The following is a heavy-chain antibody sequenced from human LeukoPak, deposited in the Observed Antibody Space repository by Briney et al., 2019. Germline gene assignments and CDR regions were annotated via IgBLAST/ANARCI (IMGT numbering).Heavy chain of an antibody. CDR1: GFTFSSYA. Sequence: GGSLRLSCAASGFTFSSYAMSWVRQAPGKGLEWVSAISGSGGNTYYADSVKGRFTISRDNSKNTLYLQMNSLRAEDTAVYCCAKAFSTPYYYGSGTFSSRGETQSDYWGQGTLVTVSS. D-gene: IGHD3-10*01. CDR2: ISGSGGNT. J-gene: IGHJ4*02. V-gene: IGHV3-23*01. CDR3: AKAFSTPYYYGSGTFSSRGETQSDY.